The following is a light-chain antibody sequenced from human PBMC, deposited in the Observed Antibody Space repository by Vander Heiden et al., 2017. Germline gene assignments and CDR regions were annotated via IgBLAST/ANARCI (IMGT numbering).Light chain of an antibody. Sequence: DILLTQSPSSLSASVGDRIPITSQASQDIRNQLNWYQQKTGKAHKLLIYDACNLETGVPSRFSGSGSGTDFTFTTRSLQPEDIATYYCQRYEVFGQGTRLEIK. V-gene: IGKV1-33*01. CDR1: QDIRNQ. CDR3: QRYEV. CDR2: DAC. J-gene: IGKJ5*01.